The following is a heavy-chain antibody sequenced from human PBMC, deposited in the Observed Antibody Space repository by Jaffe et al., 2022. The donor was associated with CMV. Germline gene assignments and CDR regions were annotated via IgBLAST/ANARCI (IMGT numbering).Heavy chain of an antibody. Sequence: EVQLVESGGGLVKPGGSLRLSCAASGFTFSSYSMNWVRQAPGKGLEWVSSISSSSSYIYYADSVKGRFTISRDNAKNSLYLQMNSLRAEDTAVYYCAREGDSWSPSDYWGQGTLVTVSS. CDR3: AREGDSWSPSDY. CDR1: GFTFSSYS. J-gene: IGHJ4*02. D-gene: IGHD6-13*01. V-gene: IGHV3-21*01. CDR2: ISSSSSYI.